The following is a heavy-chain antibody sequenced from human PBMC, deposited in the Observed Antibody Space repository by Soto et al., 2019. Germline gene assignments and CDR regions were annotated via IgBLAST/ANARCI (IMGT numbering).Heavy chain of an antibody. Sequence: QVQLQESGPGLVKPSETLSLTCTVSGGSISSYYWSWIRQPPGKGLEWIGYIYYSGSTNYNPSLKSRVTISVDTSKNQFSLKLSAVTAADTAVYYCARDGVGYGDSTYYYYGMDVWGQGTTVTVSS. CDR2: IYYSGST. V-gene: IGHV4-59*01. D-gene: IGHD4-17*01. J-gene: IGHJ6*02. CDR1: GGSISSYY. CDR3: ARDGVGYGDSTYYYYGMDV.